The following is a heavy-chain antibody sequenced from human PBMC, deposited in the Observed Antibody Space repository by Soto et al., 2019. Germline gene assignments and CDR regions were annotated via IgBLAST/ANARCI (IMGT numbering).Heavy chain of an antibody. CDR3: ARDLYYDSSGSVNAFDI. CDR2: IIPIIGTA. Sequence: ASVKVSCKASGYTFTGYYMHWVRQAPGQGLEWMGGIIPIIGTANYAQKFQGRVTITADESTSTAYMELSSLRSEDTAVYYCARDLYYDSSGSVNAFDIWGQGTMVTVSS. J-gene: IGHJ3*02. CDR1: GYTFTGYY. V-gene: IGHV1-69*13. D-gene: IGHD3-22*01.